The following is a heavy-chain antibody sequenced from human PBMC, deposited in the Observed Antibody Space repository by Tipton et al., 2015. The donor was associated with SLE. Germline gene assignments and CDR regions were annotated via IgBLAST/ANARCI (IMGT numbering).Heavy chain of an antibody. J-gene: IGHJ2*01. V-gene: IGHV4-34*01. CDR2: INHSGST. Sequence: TLSLTCAVYGGSFSGYYWSWIRQSPGKGLEWIGEINHSGSTNYNPSLKSRVTISVDTSKNQFSLKLSSVTAADTAVYYCARVGEPNHYDFWSGYPYWYFDLWGRGTLVTVSS. CDR3: ARVGEPNHYDFWSGYPYWYFDL. D-gene: IGHD3-3*01. CDR1: GGSFSGYY.